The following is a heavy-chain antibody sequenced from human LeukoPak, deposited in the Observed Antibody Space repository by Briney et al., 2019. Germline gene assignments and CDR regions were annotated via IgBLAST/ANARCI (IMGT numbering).Heavy chain of an antibody. V-gene: IGHV1-8*01. J-gene: IGHJ4*02. CDR2: MNSNSGNT. D-gene: IGHD3-10*01. CDR3: ASSSPNYYGSGSYGN. CDR1: GYTFTSYD. Sequence: ASVKVSCKASGYTFTSYDINWVRQATGQGLEWMGWMNSNSGNTDYAQKFQGRVTMTRNTSISTAYMELSSLRSEDTAVYYCASSSPNYYGSGSYGNWGQGTLVTVSS.